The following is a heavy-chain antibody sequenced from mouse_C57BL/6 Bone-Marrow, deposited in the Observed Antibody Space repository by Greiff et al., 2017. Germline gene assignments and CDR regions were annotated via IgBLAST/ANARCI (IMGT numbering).Heavy chain of an antibody. J-gene: IGHJ3*01. V-gene: IGHV1-39*01. CDR3: ASDYYGSSYETWFAY. CDR1: GYSFTDYN. D-gene: IGHD1-1*01. CDR2: INPNYGTT. Sequence: VQLQQSGPELVKPGASVKISCKASGYSFTDYNMNWVKQSNGKSLEWIGVINPNYGTTSYNQKFKGKATVTVDQSSSTAYMQLNSLTSEDSAVYYCASDYYGSSYETWFAYWGQGTLVTVSA.